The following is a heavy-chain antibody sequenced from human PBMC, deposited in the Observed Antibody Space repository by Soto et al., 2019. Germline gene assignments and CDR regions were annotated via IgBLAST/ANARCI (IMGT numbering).Heavy chain of an antibody. CDR1: GGSISSSS. V-gene: IGHV4-59*01. D-gene: IGHD2-2*01. CDR3: ARARFCTSTSCYHYFDF. J-gene: IGHJ4*02. Sequence: QVQLQESGPRLVKPSETLSLTCTVSGGSISSSSWSWIRQPPGRGLEWIGYIYNNGRTDYNPSLKSRVTISVDTSKNHFSLKLSSVTTADTAVYYCARARFCTSTSCYHYFDFWGQGTLVTVSS. CDR2: IYNNGRT.